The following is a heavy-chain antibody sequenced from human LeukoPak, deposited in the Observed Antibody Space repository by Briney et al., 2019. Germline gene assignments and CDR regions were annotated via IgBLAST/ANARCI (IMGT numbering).Heavy chain of an antibody. V-gene: IGHV1-69*05. D-gene: IGHD3-9*01. CDR3: ARDLVRYGPDILTGIGLDY. CDR2: IIPIFGTA. Sequence: ASVKVSCKASGGTFSSYAISWVRQAPGQGLEWMGGIIPIFGTANYAQKFQGRVTITTDESTSTAYMELSSLRSEDTAVYYCARDLVRYGPDILTGIGLDYWGQGTLVTVSS. J-gene: IGHJ4*02. CDR1: GGTFSSYA.